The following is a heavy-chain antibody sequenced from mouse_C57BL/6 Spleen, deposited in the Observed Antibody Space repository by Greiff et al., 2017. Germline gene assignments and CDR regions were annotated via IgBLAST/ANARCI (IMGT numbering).Heavy chain of an antibody. Sequence: VQLQQPGAELVKPGASVKLSCKASGYTFTSYWMQWVKQRPGQGLEWIGEIDPSDSYTNYNQKFKGKATLTVDTSSSTAYMQLSSLTSEDSAVYYSAREDNYGSSYEGYWGQGTTLTVSS. J-gene: IGHJ2*01. D-gene: IGHD1-1*01. CDR1: GYTFTSYW. CDR3: AREDNYGSSYEGY. V-gene: IGHV1-50*01. CDR2: IDPSDSYT.